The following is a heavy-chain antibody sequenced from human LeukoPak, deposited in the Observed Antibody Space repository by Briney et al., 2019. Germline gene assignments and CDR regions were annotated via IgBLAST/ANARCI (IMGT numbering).Heavy chain of an antibody. CDR1: GGTFSSYA. CDR2: IIPIFGTA. V-gene: IGHV1-69*13. Sequence: ASVKVSCKASGGTFSSYAISWVRQAPGQGLEWMGGIIPIFGTANYAQKFQGRVTIIADESTSTAYMELSSLRSEDTAVYYCARDPCSSTSCFNWFDPWGQGTLVTVSS. J-gene: IGHJ5*02. CDR3: ARDPCSSTSCFNWFDP. D-gene: IGHD2-2*01.